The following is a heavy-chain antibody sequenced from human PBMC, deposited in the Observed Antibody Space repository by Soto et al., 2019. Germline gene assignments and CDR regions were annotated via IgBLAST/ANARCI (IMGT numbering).Heavy chain of an antibody. CDR3: ARGSMVRRVKAPYDY. CDR1: GFTFSDYY. Sequence: QVQLVAHGGVLVKPGGSLRLSWAASGFTFSDYYMSWIRQAPGKGLEWVAYISSSGSTIYYADSVKGRFTISRDNAKNSLYLQMNSLSAEDTAVYYCARGSMVRRVKAPYDYWGQVTMVTVSS. V-gene: IGHV3-11*01. J-gene: IGHJ4*02. CDR2: ISSSGSTI. D-gene: IGHD3-10*01.